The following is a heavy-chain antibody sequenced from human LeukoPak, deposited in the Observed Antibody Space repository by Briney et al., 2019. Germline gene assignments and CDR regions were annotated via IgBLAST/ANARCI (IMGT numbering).Heavy chain of an antibody. CDR3: WGGGWKKPFDY. CDR1: GGTFSSYA. CDR2: IIPIFGTA. J-gene: IGHJ4*02. D-gene: IGHD2-21*01. V-gene: IGHV1-69*01. Sequence: ASVKISCKASGGTFSSYAISWVRQAPGQGLEWMGGIIPIFGTANYAQKFQGRVTITADESTSTAYMELSSLRSEDTAVYYCWGGGWKKPFDYWGQGTLVTVSS.